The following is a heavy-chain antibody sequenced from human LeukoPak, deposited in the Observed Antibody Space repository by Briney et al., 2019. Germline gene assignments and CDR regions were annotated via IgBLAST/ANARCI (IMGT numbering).Heavy chain of an antibody. V-gene: IGHV4-30-4*01. CDR2: VYNSGGT. CDR3: ARGYYYDSSRFDY. D-gene: IGHD3-22*01. J-gene: IGHJ4*02. CDR1: GGSISSGGYF. Sequence: SETLSLTCTVSGGSISSGGYFWSWIRQHPGKGLEWIGYVYNSGGTNYNPSLKSRVTMSVDTSKNQFSLKLSSVTAADTAVYYCARGYYYDSSRFDYWGQGTLVTVSS.